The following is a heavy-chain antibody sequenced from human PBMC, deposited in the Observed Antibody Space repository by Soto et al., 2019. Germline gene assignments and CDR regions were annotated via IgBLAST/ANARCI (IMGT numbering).Heavy chain of an antibody. V-gene: IGHV5-51*01. D-gene: IGHD6-19*01. CDR2: IYPGDSDT. J-gene: IGHJ5*02. CDR3: ARLTGYSSGWYDWFDP. CDR1: GYSFTSYW. Sequence: PGESLKISCKGSGYSFTSYWIGWVRQMPGEGLEWMGIIYPGDSDTRYSPSFQGQVTISADKSISTAYLQWSSLKASDTAMYYCARLTGYSSGWYDWFDPWGQGTLVTVS.